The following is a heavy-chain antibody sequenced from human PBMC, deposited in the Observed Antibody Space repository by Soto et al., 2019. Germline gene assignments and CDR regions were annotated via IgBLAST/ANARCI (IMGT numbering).Heavy chain of an antibody. CDR3: ARLLSFGNSLMDV. CDR1: GASTRSYY. J-gene: IGHJ6*04. CDR2: IYYSGST. V-gene: IGHV4-59*08. D-gene: IGHD1-1*01. Sequence: SETLSLTCSVSGASTRSYYWSWIRQPPGKGLEWIGYIYYSGSTNYNPSLKSRVTISVDTSKNQFSLKLSSVTAADTAVYYCARLLSFGNSLMDVWGKRTTVTVSS.